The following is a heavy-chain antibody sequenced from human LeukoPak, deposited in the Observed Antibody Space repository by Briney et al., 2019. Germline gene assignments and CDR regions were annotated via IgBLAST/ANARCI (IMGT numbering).Heavy chain of an antibody. V-gene: IGHV3-30*04. CDR1: GFSFSTYD. Sequence: QSGGSLRLSCLASGFSFSTYDIHWVRQAPGKGLEWIAVISTDGITKFYTDSVKGRFTISRDNSKNTLYLQMNSLRAEDTAVYYCARDMLLGRPDYMDVWGKGTTATASS. J-gene: IGHJ6*03. CDR3: ARDMLLGRPDYMDV. D-gene: IGHD3-16*01. CDR2: ISTDGITK.